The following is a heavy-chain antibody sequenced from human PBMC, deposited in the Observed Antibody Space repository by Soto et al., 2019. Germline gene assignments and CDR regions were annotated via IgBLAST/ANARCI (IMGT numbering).Heavy chain of an antibody. CDR3: ARDYGSGSYLAF. CDR2: IYSSGIT. CDR1: GDSISSSSYY. Sequence: QLQLQESGPGLVKPSETLSLTCTVSGDSISSSSYYWGWIRQPPGKGLEWIGSIYSSGITYYNPSLKSPXXLXVXXSKTQFSRKLSPVTAADTAVYSCARDYGSGSYLAFWGQGTLVTVSS. D-gene: IGHD3-10*01. V-gene: IGHV4-39*02. J-gene: IGHJ4*02.